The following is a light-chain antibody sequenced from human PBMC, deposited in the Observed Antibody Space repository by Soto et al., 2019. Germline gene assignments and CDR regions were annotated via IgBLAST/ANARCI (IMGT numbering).Light chain of an antibody. Sequence: EIVLTQSPGTLSLSPGERATLSCRASQSITSTYLAWYQQYPGQAPRLLIYGASSRATGIPDRFGGSGSGTDFTLTISRLEPEDFAVYYCQQYGDSSWSFGQGTKVEI. CDR1: QSITSTY. CDR2: GAS. J-gene: IGKJ1*01. V-gene: IGKV3-20*01. CDR3: QQYGDSSWS.